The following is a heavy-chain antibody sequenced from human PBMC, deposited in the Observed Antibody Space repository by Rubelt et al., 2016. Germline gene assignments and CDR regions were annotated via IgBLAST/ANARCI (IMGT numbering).Heavy chain of an antibody. J-gene: IGHJ4*02. Sequence: CKASGGTFSSYAISWVRQAPGQGLEWMGRIIPILGIANYAQKFQGRVTITADKSTSTAYMELSSLRSEDTAAYYCARDTTVAGWYWGQGTLVTVSS. D-gene: IGHD6-19*01. CDR3: ARDTTVAGWY. CDR1: GGTFSSYA. V-gene: IGHV1-69*04. CDR2: IIPILGIA.